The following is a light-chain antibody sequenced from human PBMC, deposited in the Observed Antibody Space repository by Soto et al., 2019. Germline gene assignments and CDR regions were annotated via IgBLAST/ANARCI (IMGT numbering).Light chain of an antibody. J-gene: IGKJ1*01. CDR2: GAS. CDR1: QSISSY. Sequence: DIQMTQSPSSLSASVGDRVTIACRASQSISSYLNWYQQKPGKAPKLLIYGASSLQSGVPSRFSGSGSGTDFTLTISSLQPEDFATYYCQQTYSTRRTFGQGTKVEIK. CDR3: QQTYSTRRT. V-gene: IGKV1-39*01.